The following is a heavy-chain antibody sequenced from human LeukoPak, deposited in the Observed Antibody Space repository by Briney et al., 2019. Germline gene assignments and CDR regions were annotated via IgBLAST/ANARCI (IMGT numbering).Heavy chain of an antibody. CDR2: IYHSGST. J-gene: IGHJ5*02. CDR1: GYSISSGYY. CDR3: ARGEPWFDP. Sequence: SETLSLTCTVSGYSISSGYYWGWIRQPPGKGLEWIGSIYHSGSTYYNPSLKSRVTISVDTSKNQFSLKLSSVTAADTAVYYCARGEPWFDPWGQGTLVTVSS. D-gene: IGHD1-14*01. V-gene: IGHV4-38-2*02.